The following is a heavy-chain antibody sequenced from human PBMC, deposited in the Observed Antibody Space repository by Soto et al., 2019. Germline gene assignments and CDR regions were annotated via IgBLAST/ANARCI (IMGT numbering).Heavy chain of an antibody. D-gene: IGHD3-16*01. CDR1: GLTFSDYY. Sequence: QVQLVESGGGLVKPGGSLRLSCAASGLTFSDYYMSWIRQAPGKGLEYISYISSGGSFIYYADSVKGRFTISRDTAKTSLYLQMNSLRAEDTALYYCARHRYYEGSVPGYGMDVWGQGTTVTVSS. J-gene: IGHJ6*02. CDR3: ARHRYYEGSVPGYGMDV. CDR2: ISSGGSFI. V-gene: IGHV3-11*01.